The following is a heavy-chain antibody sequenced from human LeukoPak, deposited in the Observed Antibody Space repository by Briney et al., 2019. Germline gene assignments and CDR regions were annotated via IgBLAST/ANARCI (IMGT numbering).Heavy chain of an antibody. CDR2: IYYSGST. CDR3: ARAPGYISDPYYCYGMDV. V-gene: IGHV4-59*01. J-gene: IGHJ6*02. CDR1: GGSISSYY. D-gene: IGHD5-18*01. Sequence: PSETLSLNCTVSGGSISSYYWSWIRQPPGKGPEWIGYIYYSGSTNYNPSLKSRVTISVDTSKNQFSLKLSSVTAADTAVYYCARAPGYISDPYYCYGMDVWGQGTTVTVSS.